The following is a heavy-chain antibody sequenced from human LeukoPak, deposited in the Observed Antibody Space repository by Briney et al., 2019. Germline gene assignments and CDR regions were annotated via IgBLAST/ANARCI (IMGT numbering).Heavy chain of an antibody. J-gene: IGHJ5*02. V-gene: IGHV1-46*01. CDR3: ARKWSSRDWFDP. CDR2: INPRGDAT. Sequence: VASERVSCEASGYIFTTYSIHWVRQAPGQGLEWMGMINPRGDATIYAQKFQGRVTMTSDTSTTTVYMELSSLRSEDTGLYYCARKWSSRDWFDPWGQGTLVTVSS. CDR1: GYIFTTYS. D-gene: IGHD2-8*01.